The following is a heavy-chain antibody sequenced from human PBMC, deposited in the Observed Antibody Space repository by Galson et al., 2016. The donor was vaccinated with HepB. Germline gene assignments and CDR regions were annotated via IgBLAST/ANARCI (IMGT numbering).Heavy chain of an antibody. J-gene: IGHJ4*02. CDR3: ATSRAVRSGYVGAFDS. V-gene: IGHV3-11*01. D-gene: IGHD3-3*01. CDR1: GLSFSDYY. Sequence: SLRLSCAASGLSFSDYYMSWIRQALGKGLEWVAYISRSGDMMYYADSVKGRFTISRDNARTSLYLQTSSLRADHTALYYCATSRAVRSGYVGAFDSWGQGTVVTVSS. CDR2: ISRSGDMM.